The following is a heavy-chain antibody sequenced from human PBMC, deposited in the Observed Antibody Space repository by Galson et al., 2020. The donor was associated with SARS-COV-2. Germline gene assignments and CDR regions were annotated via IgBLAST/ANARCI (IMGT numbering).Heavy chain of an antibody. CDR2: IYPGDSYT. D-gene: IGHD6-19*01. V-gene: IGHV5-51*01. J-gene: IGHJ4*02. CDR3: ARHGASDGWYEGIDY. CDR1: GYSFADYW. Sequence: GESLKISCKGSGYSFADYWIGWVRQMPGKGLQWLGVIYPGDSYTIYSPSFHGQVTVSADKSINTAYLQWSSLEASDTAHYYCARHGASDGWYEGIDYWGQGTLVTVSS.